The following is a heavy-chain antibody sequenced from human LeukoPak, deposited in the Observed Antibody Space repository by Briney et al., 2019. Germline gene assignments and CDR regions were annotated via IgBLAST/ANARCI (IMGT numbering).Heavy chain of an antibody. D-gene: IGHD1-26*01. J-gene: IGHJ4*02. V-gene: IGHV1-69*04. CDR1: GGTFSTYS. Sequence: SAKLSCKASGGTFSTYSTSWVRQAPGQGLEWMGRIIPILAKANYAPKFQGSVTITADKSTSTAYIGLSSLRSEDAAVYYCARGGQFSTGAHFDYWGQGTPVTVSS. CDR2: IIPILAKA. CDR3: ARGGQFSTGAHFDY.